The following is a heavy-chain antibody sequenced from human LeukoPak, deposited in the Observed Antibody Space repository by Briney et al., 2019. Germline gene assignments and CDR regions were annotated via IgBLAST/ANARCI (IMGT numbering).Heavy chain of an antibody. D-gene: IGHD6-13*01. CDR3: ARWEIIAAAGYYYYGMDV. V-gene: IGHV4-59*08. J-gene: IGHJ6*02. CDR2: VYYSGST. CDR1: GGSISSYY. Sequence: SETLSLTCTVSGGSISSYYWSWIRQPPWSGLDWIGYVYYSGSTNYNSSLKSRVTISVDTSKNQFSLKLSSVTAADTAVYYCARWEIIAAAGYYYYGMDVWGQGTTVTVSS.